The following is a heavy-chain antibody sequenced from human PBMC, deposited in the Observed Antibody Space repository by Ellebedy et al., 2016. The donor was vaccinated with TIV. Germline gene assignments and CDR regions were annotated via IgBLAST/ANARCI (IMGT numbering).Heavy chain of an antibody. Sequence: PGGSLRLPCAASGFTFNSYPMYWVRQAPGKGLDWVTFISYDGSDKYYADSVKGRFTISRDNSKNTLYLQMNSLRAEDTAVYYCARDGSFSSGFDYWGQGTLVTVSS. CDR2: ISYDGSDK. CDR3: ARDGSFSSGFDY. CDR1: GFTFNSYP. J-gene: IGHJ4*02. D-gene: IGHD6-19*01. V-gene: IGHV3-30*01.